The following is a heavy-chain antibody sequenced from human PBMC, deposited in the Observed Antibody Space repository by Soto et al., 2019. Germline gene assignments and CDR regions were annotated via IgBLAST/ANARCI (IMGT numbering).Heavy chain of an antibody. D-gene: IGHD2-2*02. J-gene: IGHJ5*02. CDR2: IYYSGST. CDR1: GGSISRSSYY. CDR3: ARQVPAAIRLGWFDP. Sequence: SETLSLTCTGSGGSISRSSYYWGWIRQPPGKGLEWIGSIYYSGSTYYSPSLKSRVTISVDTSKNQFSLKLTSVTAADTAVYYCARQVPAAIRLGWFDPWGQGTLVTVSS. V-gene: IGHV4-39*01.